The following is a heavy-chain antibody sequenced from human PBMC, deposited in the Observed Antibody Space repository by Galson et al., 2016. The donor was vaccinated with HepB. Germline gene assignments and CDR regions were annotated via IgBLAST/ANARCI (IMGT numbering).Heavy chain of an antibody. V-gene: IGHV3-7*01. CDR2: IKQDGSEK. Sequence: SLRLSCAASGFSFSKYSLTWVRQAPGKGLEWVANIKQDGSEKYYVESVKGRFTIFRDNAKKSLYLQMNSLRADETAVYYCTRSVFSGYEPWAWGPKSKDYYYGMDVWGQGTTVTVSS. CDR1: GFSFSKYS. D-gene: IGHD5-12*01. J-gene: IGHJ6*02. CDR3: TRSVFSGYEPWAWGPKSKDYYYGMDV.